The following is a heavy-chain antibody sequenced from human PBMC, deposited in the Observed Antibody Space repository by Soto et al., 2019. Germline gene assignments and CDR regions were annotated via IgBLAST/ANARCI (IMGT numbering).Heavy chain of an antibody. CDR3: ARKYYYGSGTYYFVY. J-gene: IGHJ4*02. Sequence: QVQLVQSGAEVKKPGSSVKVSCKASGGTFSSYTISWVRQAPGQGLEWMGRIIPILGIANYAQKFQGRVTITADKSTSTAYMELSSLRSEDTAVYYCARKYYYGSGTYYFVYWGQGTLVTVSS. CDR1: GGTFSSYT. V-gene: IGHV1-69*02. D-gene: IGHD3-10*01. CDR2: IIPILGIA.